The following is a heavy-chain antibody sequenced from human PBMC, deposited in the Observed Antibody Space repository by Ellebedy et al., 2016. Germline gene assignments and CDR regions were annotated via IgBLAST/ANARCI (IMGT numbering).Heavy chain of an antibody. CDR3: AKDQLSYDYVPYGMDV. D-gene: IGHD3-16*01. CDR2: ISYDGSNK. Sequence: GGSLRLSXAASGFTFSSYGMHWVRQAPGKGLEWVAVISYDGSNKYYADSVKGRFTISRDNSKNTLYLQMNSLRAEDTAVYYCAKDQLSYDYVPYGMDVWGQGTTVTVSS. V-gene: IGHV3-30*18. J-gene: IGHJ6*02. CDR1: GFTFSSYG.